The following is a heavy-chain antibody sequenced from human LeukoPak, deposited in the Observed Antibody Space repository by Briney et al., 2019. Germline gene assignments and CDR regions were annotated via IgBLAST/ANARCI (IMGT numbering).Heavy chain of an antibody. J-gene: IGHJ4*02. D-gene: IGHD2-2*01. CDR2: IIPIFGTA. V-gene: IGHV1-69*05. CDR1: GYTFTSYA. Sequence: ASVKVSCKASGYTFTSYAISWVRQAPGQGLEWMGGIIPIFGTANYAQKFQGRVTITTDESTSTAYMELSSLRSEDTAVYYCARCKGVLRHSSTSCYEFDYWGQGTLVTVSS. CDR3: ARCKGVLRHSSTSCYEFDY.